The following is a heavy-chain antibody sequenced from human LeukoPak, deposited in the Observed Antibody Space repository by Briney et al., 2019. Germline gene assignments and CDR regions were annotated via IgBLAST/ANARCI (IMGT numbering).Heavy chain of an antibody. V-gene: IGHV4-59*01. CDR2: IYYSGST. CDR1: GGSISSYY. CDR3: ARATLNRIAVAGLFDY. J-gene: IGHJ4*02. Sequence: SETLSLTCTVSGGSISSYYWSWIRQPPGKGLEWIGYIYYSGSTNYNPSLKSRVTISVDTSKNQFSLKPSSVTAADTAVYYCARATLNRIAVAGLFDYWGQGTLVTVSS. D-gene: IGHD6-19*01.